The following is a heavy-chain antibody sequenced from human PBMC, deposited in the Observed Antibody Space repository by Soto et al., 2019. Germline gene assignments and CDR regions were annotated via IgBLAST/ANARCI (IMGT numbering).Heavy chain of an antibody. Sequence: GGSLRLSCEASGFAIRNNAIHWVRQTPGKGLQWVSVISFEGSHKYYADSVKGRFTVSRDNPKNTVSLQMDSLTVEDSALYYCVRAAGIAAAGSPQGVLWGQGTLVTVSS. V-gene: IGHV3-30-3*01. J-gene: IGHJ4*02. CDR2: ISFEGSHK. CDR3: VRAAGIAAAGSPQGVL. D-gene: IGHD6-13*01. CDR1: GFAIRNNA.